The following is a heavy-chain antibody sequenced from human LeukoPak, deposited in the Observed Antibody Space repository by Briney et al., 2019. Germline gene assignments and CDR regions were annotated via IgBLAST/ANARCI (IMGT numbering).Heavy chain of an antibody. D-gene: IGHD3-3*01. V-gene: IGHV1-18*01. CDR1: GYTFTTYA. Sequence: ASVKVSCKASGYTFTTYAISWVRQAPGQGLEWMGWISAYNGNTNYAQKLQGRVTMTTDTSTSTAYMELRSLRSDDTAVYYCATKSEGYYDFWSGYFESAFDIWGQGTMVTVSS. CDR2: ISAYNGNT. J-gene: IGHJ3*02. CDR3: ATKSEGYYDFWSGYFESAFDI.